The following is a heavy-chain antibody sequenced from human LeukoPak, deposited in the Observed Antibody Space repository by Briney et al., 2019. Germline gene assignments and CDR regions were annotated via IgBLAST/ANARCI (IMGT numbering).Heavy chain of an antibody. J-gene: IGHJ4*01. D-gene: IGHD3-3*01. CDR1: GFTFSSYW. V-gene: IGHV3-7*01. Sequence: PGGSLRLSCAAPGFTFSSYWMSWVRQAPGKGLEWVANIKQDGSEKYYVDSVKGRFTISRDNAKNSLYLQMNSLRTEDTAVYYCARAFRYYDFWSVYYLYYFDYWGQEPWSPSPQ. CDR2: IKQDGSEK. CDR3: ARAFRYYDFWSVYYLYYFDY.